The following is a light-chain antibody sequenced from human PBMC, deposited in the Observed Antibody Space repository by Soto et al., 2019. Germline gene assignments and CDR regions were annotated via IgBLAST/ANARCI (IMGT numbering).Light chain of an antibody. Sequence: QSVLTQPASVSGSPGQSITISCTEITSDVGGFHYVSWYQQHPGKAPKLLIYEVTNRPSGVSHRFSGSKAGNTASLTISGLQPEDEADYYCSSYRSSSTLYVFGSGTKVTVL. J-gene: IGLJ1*01. CDR1: TSDVGGFHY. V-gene: IGLV2-14*01. CDR2: EVT. CDR3: SSYRSSSTLYV.